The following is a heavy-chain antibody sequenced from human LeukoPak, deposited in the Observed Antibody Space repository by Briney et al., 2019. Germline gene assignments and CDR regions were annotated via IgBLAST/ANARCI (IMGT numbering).Heavy chain of an antibody. J-gene: IGHJ5*02. V-gene: IGHV1-2*02. CDR2: INPNSGGT. D-gene: IGHD6-6*01. CDR3: ARAIDYSSSSAWFDP. CDR1: GYTFTSYY. Sequence: VASVKVSCKASGYTFTSYYMHWWRQAPGQGLEWMGWINPNSGGTNYAQKFQGRVTMTRDTSISTAYMELSRLRSDDTAVYYCARAIDYSSSSAWFDPWGQGTLVTVSS.